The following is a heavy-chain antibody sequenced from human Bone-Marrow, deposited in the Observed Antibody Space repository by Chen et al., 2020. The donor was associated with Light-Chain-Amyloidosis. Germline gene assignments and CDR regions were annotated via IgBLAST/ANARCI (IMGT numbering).Heavy chain of an antibody. CDR2: ISNDGSTK. V-gene: IGHV3-30-3*01. J-gene: IGHJ6*03. CDR3: ARVGIQGMTFERYNYYYYMDV. CDR1: GFTLSSYA. Sequence: VQLVESGGGLVKPGGSLRLSCAASGFTLSSYAIHWVRQAPGKGLEWVAFISNDGSTKYYSDSVKGRFTSSRDNSKNTLSLQMNSLRAEDTAVYYSARVGIQGMTFERYNYYYYMDVWGKGTTVTVSS. D-gene: IGHD5-18*01.